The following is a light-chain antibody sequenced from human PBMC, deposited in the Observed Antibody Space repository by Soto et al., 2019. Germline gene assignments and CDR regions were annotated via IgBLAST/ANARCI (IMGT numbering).Light chain of an antibody. J-gene: IGLJ2*01. CDR3: GTWDSSLSAGRV. CDR2: DNN. CDR1: SSNIGNNY. Sequence: QSVLTQPPSVSAAPGQKVTISCSGSSSNIGNNYVSWYQQLPGTAPKLLIYDNNKRPSGIPDRFSGSKSGTSATLGITGLQTGAEDDYYCGTWDSSLSAGRVFGGGTKLTVL. V-gene: IGLV1-51*01.